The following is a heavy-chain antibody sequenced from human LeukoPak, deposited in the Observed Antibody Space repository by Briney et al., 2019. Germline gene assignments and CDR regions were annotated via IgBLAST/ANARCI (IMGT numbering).Heavy chain of an antibody. J-gene: IGHJ4*02. D-gene: IGHD3-3*01. V-gene: IGHV3-30*02. CDR1: GFTFSTYG. Sequence: AGGSLRLSCAASGFTFSTYGMHWVRQAPGKGLEWVAFIRYDGRNKYYADSVKGRFTISRDNSKNTLCLQMNSLRAEDTAVYYCARTLKRITIFGVVESSYYFDYWGQGTLVTVSS. CDR2: IRYDGRNK. CDR3: ARTLKRITIFGVVESSYYFDY.